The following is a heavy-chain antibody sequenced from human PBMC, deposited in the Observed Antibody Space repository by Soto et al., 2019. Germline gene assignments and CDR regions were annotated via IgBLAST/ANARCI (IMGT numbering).Heavy chain of an antibody. V-gene: IGHV1-2*04. CDR1: GYTFTGYY. J-gene: IGHJ4*02. CDR2: INPNSGGT. Sequence: QVQLVQSGAEVKKPGASVKVSCKASGYTFTGYYMHWVRQAPGQGLEWMGWINPNSGGTNYAQKFQGWVTMTRDTSISTAYMELSRLKSDDTAVYYCARDPSSDSGVFDYWGQGTLVTVSS. CDR3: ARDPSSDSGVFDY.